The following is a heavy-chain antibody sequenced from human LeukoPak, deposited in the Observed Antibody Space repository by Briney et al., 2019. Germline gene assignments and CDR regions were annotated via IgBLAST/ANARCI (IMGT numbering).Heavy chain of an antibody. CDR2: ISYDGSNK. V-gene: IGHV3-30*19. Sequence: GRSLRLSCSTSGFTFNTYGMHWVRQAPGKGLEWAALISYDGSNKYYADSVKGRFTISRDNSKNTLYLQMNSLRAEDTALYYCARDPFPNDFWSGYPDYWGQGTLATVSS. D-gene: IGHD3-3*01. CDR3: ARDPFPNDFWSGYPDY. J-gene: IGHJ4*02. CDR1: GFTFNTYG.